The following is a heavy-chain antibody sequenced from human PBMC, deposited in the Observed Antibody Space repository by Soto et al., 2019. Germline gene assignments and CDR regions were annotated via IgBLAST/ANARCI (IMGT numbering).Heavy chain of an antibody. J-gene: IGHJ4*02. V-gene: IGHV3-11*01. D-gene: IGHD2-21*02. CDR1: GFTFRNYF. CDR2: ISSDESTV. CDR3: ATLTASSDY. Sequence: PGGSLRLSCVASGFTFRNYFMNWIRQAPGKGPEWLSYISSDESTVFYADSVKGRFTTSRDNAKNSVYLQMNSLRAEDTSVYYCATLTASSDYWGEGSLVTSPQ.